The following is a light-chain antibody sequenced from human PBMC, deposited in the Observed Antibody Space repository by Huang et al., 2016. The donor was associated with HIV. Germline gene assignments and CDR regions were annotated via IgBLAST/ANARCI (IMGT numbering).Light chain of an antibody. CDR2: DVS. Sequence: DIQMTQSPTSLSAFVGDTVAISCRASHRPNPYLNWYHQKPGRAPKLLIYDVSNLETGVPSRFSSAGSETHFTLTIKGLQSDDIGTYYCQHYKDSVVAFGGGTKVEIK. CDR1: HRPNPY. V-gene: IGKV1-33*01. J-gene: IGKJ4*01. CDR3: QHYKDSVVA.